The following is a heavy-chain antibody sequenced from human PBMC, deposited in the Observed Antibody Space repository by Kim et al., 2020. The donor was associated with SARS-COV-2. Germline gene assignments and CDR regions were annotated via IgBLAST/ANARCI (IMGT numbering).Heavy chain of an antibody. CDR1: GLTFSSYG. CDR3: ARDLDIVATIDYYYYYGMDV. J-gene: IGHJ6*02. V-gene: IGHV3-33*01. Sequence: GGSLRLSCAASGLTFSSYGMHWVRQAPGKGLEWVAVIWYDGSNKYYADSVKGRFTISRDNSKNTLYLQMNSLRAEDTAVYYCARDLDIVATIDYYYYYGMDVWGQGTTVTVSS. CDR2: IWYDGSNK. D-gene: IGHD5-12*01.